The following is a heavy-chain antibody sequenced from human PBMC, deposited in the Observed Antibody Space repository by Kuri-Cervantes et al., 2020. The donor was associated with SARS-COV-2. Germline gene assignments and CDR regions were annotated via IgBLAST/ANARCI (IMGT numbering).Heavy chain of an antibody. CDR3: ARDGVGIVVVSPFDY. V-gene: IGHV4-39*07. Sequence: SETLSLTCTVPGGSISSSSYYWGWIRQPPGKGLEWIESIYYSGSTYYNPSLKSRVTISVDTSKNQFSLKLSSVTAADTAVYYCARDGVGIVVVSPFDYWGQGTLVTDSS. CDR2: IYYSGST. CDR1: GGSISSSSYY. J-gene: IGHJ4*02. D-gene: IGHD3-22*01.